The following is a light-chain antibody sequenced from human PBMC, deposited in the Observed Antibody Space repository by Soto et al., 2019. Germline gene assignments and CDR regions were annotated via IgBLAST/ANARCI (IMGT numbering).Light chain of an antibody. CDR1: SSDVGGYKY. V-gene: IGLV2-8*01. J-gene: IGLJ2*01. Sequence: QSALTQPPSASGSPRQSVTISCTGTSSDVGGYKYVSWYQQHPGKAPKLMISEVSKRPSGVPDRFSGSKSGNTASLTVSGLQAEDEADYYCSSYAGSNNFVFGGGTKLTVL. CDR3: SSYAGSNNFV. CDR2: EVS.